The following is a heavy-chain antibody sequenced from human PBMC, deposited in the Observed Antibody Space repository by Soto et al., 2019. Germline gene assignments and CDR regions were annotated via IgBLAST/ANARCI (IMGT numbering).Heavy chain of an antibody. Sequence: SETLSLTSAVYGGSFSAYYWSLIRHPLGKGLEWIGEINHSGSTNYNPSLKSRVAISVDTSKNQFSLKLSSVTAADTAVYYCARDSARGGYSYGYPRIGYYYYGMDVWGQGTTVT. CDR3: ARDSARGGYSYGYPRIGYYYYGMDV. V-gene: IGHV4-34*01. CDR2: INHSGST. CDR1: GGSFSAYY. J-gene: IGHJ6*02. D-gene: IGHD5-18*01.